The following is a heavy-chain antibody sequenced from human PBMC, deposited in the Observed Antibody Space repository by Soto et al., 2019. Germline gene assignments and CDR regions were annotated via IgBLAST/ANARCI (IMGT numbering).Heavy chain of an antibody. D-gene: IGHD5-12*01. CDR3: TKPRYSGYGYDAFDI. CDR2: ISGSGGST. V-gene: IGHV3-23*01. CDR1: GFTFSNYS. Sequence: GGSLRLSCAASGFTFSNYSMSWVRQAPGKGLEWVSAISGSGGSTYYADSVRGRFSISRDNSKNTLYLQMNSLRAEDTAVYYCTKPRYSGYGYDAFDIWGQGTMVTVSS. J-gene: IGHJ3*02.